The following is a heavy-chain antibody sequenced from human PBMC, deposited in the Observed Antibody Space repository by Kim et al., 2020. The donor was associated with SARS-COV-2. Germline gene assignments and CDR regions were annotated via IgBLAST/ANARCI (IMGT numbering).Heavy chain of an antibody. CDR3: AREGDGSGSRAIDV. CDR2: IKPNGGGT. CDR1: GYIFTNYL. V-gene: IGHV1-46*01. D-gene: IGHD3-10*01. J-gene: IGHJ6*02. Sequence: ASVKVSCKTSGYIFTNYLIHWVRQAPGQGLEWMGLIKPNGGGTNYAPKFQGRVTMTRDTSTSTVYMELSSLRSDDTALYYCAREGDGSGSRAIDVWGQG.